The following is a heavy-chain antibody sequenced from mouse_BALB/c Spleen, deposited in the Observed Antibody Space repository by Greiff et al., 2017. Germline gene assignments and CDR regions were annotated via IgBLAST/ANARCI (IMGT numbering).Heavy chain of an antibody. CDR1: GYTFTNYW. CDR3: ARRITTVGVMDY. Sequence: VQLQESGAELVRPGTSVKISCKASGYTFTNYWLGWVKQRPGHGLEWIGDIYPGGGYTNYNEKFKGKATLTADTSSSTAYMQLSSLTSEDSAVYFGARRITTVGVMDYWGQGTSVTVSS. D-gene: IGHD1-1*01. J-gene: IGHJ4*01. CDR2: IYPGGGYT. V-gene: IGHV1-63*02.